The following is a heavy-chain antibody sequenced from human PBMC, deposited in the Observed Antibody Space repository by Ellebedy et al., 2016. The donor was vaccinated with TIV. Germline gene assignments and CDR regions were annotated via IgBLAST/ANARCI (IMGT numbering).Heavy chain of an antibody. Sequence: GGSLRLXXAASGFTFSSYAMHWVRQAPGKGLEWVAVISYDGSNKYYADSVKGRFTISRDNSKNTLYLQMNSLRAEDTAVYYCARGPDIVVPHKDAFDIWGQGTMVTVSS. CDR3: ARGPDIVVPHKDAFDI. CDR2: ISYDGSNK. D-gene: IGHD2-21*01. J-gene: IGHJ3*02. V-gene: IGHV3-30-3*01. CDR1: GFTFSSYA.